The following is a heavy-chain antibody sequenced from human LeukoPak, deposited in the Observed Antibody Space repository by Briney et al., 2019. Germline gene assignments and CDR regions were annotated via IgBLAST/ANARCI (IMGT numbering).Heavy chain of an antibody. Sequence: SQTLSLTFAISGDSVSSNSAALNWIRQSPSRGLEWLGRTYYRSKWYNDYAVSVKSRITINPDTSKNQFSLQLNSVTPEDTAVYYCARVLAVAGHFDYWGQGTLVTVSS. CDR3: ARVLAVAGHFDY. CDR2: TYYRSKWYN. J-gene: IGHJ4*02. CDR1: GDSVSSNSAA. D-gene: IGHD6-19*01. V-gene: IGHV6-1*01.